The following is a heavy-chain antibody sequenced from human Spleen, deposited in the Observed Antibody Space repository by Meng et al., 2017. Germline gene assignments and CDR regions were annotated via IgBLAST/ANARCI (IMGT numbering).Heavy chain of an antibody. Sequence: HVQVQESGPGLVKPSETLSLPCFVSGASISSGNWWNWVRQPPGKGLEWIGDIYHSGSTNYNPSLKSRVTISVDKSKNQFSLKLSSVTAADTAMYYCARGGGRSSSSCDLDYWGQGVLVTVSS. CDR1: GASISSGNW. D-gene: IGHD2-2*01. J-gene: IGHJ4*02. CDR2: IYHSGST. V-gene: IGHV4-4*02. CDR3: ARGGGRSSSSCDLDY.